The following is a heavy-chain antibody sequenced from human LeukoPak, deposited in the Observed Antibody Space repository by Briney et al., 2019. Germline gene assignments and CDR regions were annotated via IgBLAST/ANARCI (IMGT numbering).Heavy chain of an antibody. CDR2: IWYDGSNT. Sequence: GGSLRLSCAASGFTFSSYGMHWVRQAPGKGLEWVAAIWYDGSNTYYTDSVKGRFTISRDNSKNTLYLQMNSLSAEDTALYYCAKDQHVGYYYDSSGYVFDYWGQGTLVTVSS. V-gene: IGHV3-33*06. J-gene: IGHJ4*02. CDR1: GFTFSSYG. D-gene: IGHD3-22*01. CDR3: AKDQHVGYYYDSSGYVFDY.